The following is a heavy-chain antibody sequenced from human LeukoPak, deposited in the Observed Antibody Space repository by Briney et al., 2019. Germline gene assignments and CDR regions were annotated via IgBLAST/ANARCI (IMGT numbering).Heavy chain of an antibody. Sequence: GASVKVSCKASGYTFTSYGISWVRQAPGQGLEWMGWISAYNGNTNYAQKLQGRVTMTTNTSTSTAYMELRSLRSDDTAVYYCARAAHSSGWYPPGYWGQGTLVTVSS. CDR3: ARAAHSSGWYPPGY. D-gene: IGHD6-19*01. CDR2: ISAYNGNT. V-gene: IGHV1-18*01. J-gene: IGHJ4*02. CDR1: GYTFTSYG.